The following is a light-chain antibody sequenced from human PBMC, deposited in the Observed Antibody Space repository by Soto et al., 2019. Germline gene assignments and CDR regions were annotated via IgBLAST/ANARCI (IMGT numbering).Light chain of an antibody. J-gene: IGKJ4*01. Sequence: EIVLTQSPGTLSLSPGERATLSCRASQSVSSSYLAWYQQKPGQAPRLLIYGASSRATAIPDRFSGSGSGTDFTLTISRLEPEDFEVYYCQQYGSSPVTFGGGTTVEIK. CDR3: QQYGSSPVT. CDR1: QSVSSSY. V-gene: IGKV3-20*01. CDR2: GAS.